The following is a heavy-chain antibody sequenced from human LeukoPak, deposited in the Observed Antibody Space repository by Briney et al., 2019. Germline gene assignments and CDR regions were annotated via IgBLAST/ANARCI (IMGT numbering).Heavy chain of an antibody. CDR2: IYSGGST. CDR3: ARDARVGATWNYYYYYMDV. D-gene: IGHD1-26*01. J-gene: IGHJ6*03. V-gene: IGHV3-66*02. CDR1: GFTVSSNY. Sequence: GGSLRLSCAASGFTVSSNYMSWVRQAPGKGLEWVSVIYSGGSTYYADSVKGRFTISRDNSKNTLYLQMNSLRAEDTAVYYCARDARVGATWNYYYYYMDVWGKGTTATVSS.